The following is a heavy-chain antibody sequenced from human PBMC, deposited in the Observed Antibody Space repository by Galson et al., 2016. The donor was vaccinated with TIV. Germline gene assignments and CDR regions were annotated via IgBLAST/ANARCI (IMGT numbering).Heavy chain of an antibody. J-gene: IGHJ6*02. Sequence: SVKVSCKASGDPFNSYGIAWVRQAPGQGLEWMGGITPMIGTPQYAQKFQGRVTITADKSTSTAYMELSSLRSEDTARYLCARVVLAYSNYDGYHHDMDVWGQGTTVTVSS. CDR1: GDPFNSYG. D-gene: IGHD4-11*01. CDR2: ITPMIGTP. CDR3: ARVVLAYSNYDGYHHDMDV. V-gene: IGHV1-69*06.